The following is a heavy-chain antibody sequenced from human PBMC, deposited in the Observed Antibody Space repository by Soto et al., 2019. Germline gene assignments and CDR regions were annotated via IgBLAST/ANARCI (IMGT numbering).Heavy chain of an antibody. V-gene: IGHV3-7*03. J-gene: IGHJ5*02. Sequence: GGFLRLSCAASGFTFSSYWMSWVRQAPGKGLEWVANIKQDGSEKYYVDSVKGRFTISRDNAKNSLYLQMNSLRAEDTAVYYCARDHATYYYDSSGYYPEWFDPWGQGTLVTVSS. CDR1: GFTFSSYW. D-gene: IGHD3-22*01. CDR2: IKQDGSEK. CDR3: ARDHATYYYDSSGYYPEWFDP.